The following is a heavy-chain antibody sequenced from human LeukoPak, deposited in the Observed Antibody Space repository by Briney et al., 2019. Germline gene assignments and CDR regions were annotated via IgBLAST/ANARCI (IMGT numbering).Heavy chain of an antibody. V-gene: IGHV1-2*02. CDR3: VREGNELLSKNFDY. D-gene: IGHD2-21*02. Sequence: ASVKVSCKASGFTFSGHYIHWVRQAPGQGLEWMGYINPHSGGTSSPQKFQGRVTMTTDTSISAAYMELSSLTSDDTAMYYCVREGNELLSKNFDYWGQGSLVTVSS. J-gene: IGHJ4*02. CDR2: INPHSGGT. CDR1: GFTFSGHY.